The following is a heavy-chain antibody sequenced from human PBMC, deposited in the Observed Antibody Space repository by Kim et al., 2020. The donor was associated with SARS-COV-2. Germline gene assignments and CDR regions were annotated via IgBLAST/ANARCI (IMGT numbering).Heavy chain of an antibody. D-gene: IGHD3-10*01. V-gene: IGHV7-4-1*02. CDR3: ARMRNFGSGSLRVSDL. Sequence: ASVKVSCKASGYTFTIYAMTWLRQAPGQAPERLGWNNGNPATPTYAQDFTGRFVFSLDTSVATAYQGITSLKSEDTAVYLCARMRNFGSGSLRVSDLWGQGAMGTVSS. CDR1: GYTFTIYA. J-gene: IGHJ3*01. CDR2: NNGNPATP.